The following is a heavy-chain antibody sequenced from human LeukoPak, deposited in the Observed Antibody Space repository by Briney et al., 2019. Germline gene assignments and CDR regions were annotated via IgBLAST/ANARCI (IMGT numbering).Heavy chain of an antibody. Sequence: ASVKVSCKASGCTVTNCHINWVRQAPGQGLEWMGWINPNTGDRGYAQKFQGRVSITSDTSISTAYMELGSLRSEDTAVYLCARSTSLTASGYDYWGQGTLVTVSS. D-gene: IGHD4-17*01. CDR2: INPNTGDR. J-gene: IGHJ4*02. V-gene: IGHV1-8*03. CDR1: GCTVTNCH. CDR3: ARSTSLTASGYDY.